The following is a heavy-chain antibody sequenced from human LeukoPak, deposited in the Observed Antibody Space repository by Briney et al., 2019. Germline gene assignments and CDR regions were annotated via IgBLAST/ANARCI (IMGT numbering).Heavy chain of an antibody. Sequence: SETLSLTCTVSGGSISSYYWSWIRQPPGKGLEWIGYIYYSGSTNYNPSLKSRVTISVDTSTNQFSLKLSSVTAADTAVYYCARWTTCLDYWGQGTLVTVSS. J-gene: IGHJ4*02. CDR2: IYYSGST. D-gene: IGHD4-11*01. V-gene: IGHV4-59*01. CDR3: ARWTTCLDY. CDR1: GGSISSYY.